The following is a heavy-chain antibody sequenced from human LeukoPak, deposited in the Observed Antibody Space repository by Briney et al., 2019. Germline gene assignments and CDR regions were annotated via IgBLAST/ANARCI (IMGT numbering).Heavy chain of an antibody. Sequence: TGGSLRLSCAASGFTFVDYAMHWVRQAPGKGLEWVSGISWNSGSIGYADSVKGRFTISRDNAKNSLYLQMNSLRAEDMALYYCAKGYCSSTSCPIDYWGQGTLVTVSS. D-gene: IGHD2-2*01. V-gene: IGHV3-9*03. CDR1: GFTFVDYA. J-gene: IGHJ4*02. CDR3: AKGYCSSTSCPIDY. CDR2: ISWNSGSI.